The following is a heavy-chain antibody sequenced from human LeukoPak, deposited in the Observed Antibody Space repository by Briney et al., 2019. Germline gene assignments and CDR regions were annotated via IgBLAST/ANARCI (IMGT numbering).Heavy chain of an antibody. V-gene: IGHV4-39*01. CDR3: ARPLYSYVTAEASDI. D-gene: IGHD5-18*01. Sequence: SSETLSLTCTVSGDSISSISHYWGWIRQPPGKGLVWIGSINYSGSTYYNPSLKSRVTISVDTSMNQFSLKLSSVTAADTAVYYCARPLYSYVTAEASDIWGQGTMVTVSS. CDR1: GDSISSISHY. CDR2: INYSGST. J-gene: IGHJ3*02.